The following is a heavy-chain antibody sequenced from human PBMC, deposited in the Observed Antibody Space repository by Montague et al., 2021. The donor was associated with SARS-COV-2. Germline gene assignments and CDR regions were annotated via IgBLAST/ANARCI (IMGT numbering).Heavy chain of an antibody. V-gene: IGHV4-34*01. Sequence: SETLSLTCAVYGGSFSGYYWSWIRQPPGKGLEWMGEINHSGSTNYNPSLKSRVTISVDTSKNQFSLKLSSVTAADTAVYYCARGEYGSSLYGSHNWFDHWGQGTLVTVSS. CDR2: INHSGST. CDR3: ARGEYGSSLYGSHNWFDH. J-gene: IGHJ5*02. CDR1: GGSFSGYY. D-gene: IGHD6-13*01.